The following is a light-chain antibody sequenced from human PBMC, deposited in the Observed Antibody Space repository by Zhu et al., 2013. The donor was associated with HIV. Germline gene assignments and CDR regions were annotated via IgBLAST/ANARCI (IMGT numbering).Light chain of an antibody. CDR3: GTWDNSLSGVV. CDR1: NSNIGNNY. Sequence: QSVLTQPPSVSAAPGQKVTIACSGSNSNIGNNYVSWYQQFPGTAPKLLIYDNNQRPSGIADRFSGSKSGTSATLGITGLQSGDEADYYCGTWDNSLSGVVFGGGTKLTVL. CDR2: DNN. V-gene: IGLV1-51*01. J-gene: IGLJ2*01.